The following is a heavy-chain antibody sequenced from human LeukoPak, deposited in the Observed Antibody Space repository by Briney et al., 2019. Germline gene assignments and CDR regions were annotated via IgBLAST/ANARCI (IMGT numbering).Heavy chain of an antibody. CDR1: GFTFSSYG. Sequence: QPGRSLRLSCAASGFTFSSYGMHWVRQCPGKGREWVVVIWYDGSNKHYADSVKVRFTISRDNSKNKLYLQMNSLRAEDTAVYYCAREGNSGYDWNYWGQGTLVTVSS. J-gene: IGHJ4*02. D-gene: IGHD5-12*01. V-gene: IGHV3-33*01. CDR2: IWYDGSNK. CDR3: AREGNSGYDWNY.